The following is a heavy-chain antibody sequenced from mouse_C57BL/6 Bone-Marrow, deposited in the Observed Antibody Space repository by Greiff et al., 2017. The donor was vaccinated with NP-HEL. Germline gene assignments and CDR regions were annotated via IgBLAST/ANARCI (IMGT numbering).Heavy chain of an antibody. D-gene: IGHD1-1*01. CDR3: APLYYYGSSYYDY. V-gene: IGHV1-81*01. CDR1: GYTFTSYG. J-gene: IGHJ2*01. Sequence: QVQLQQSGAELARPGASVKLSCKASGYTFTSYGISWVKQRTGQGLEWIGEIYSRSGNYYFNEMFKGKATLTADKSSSTTYMELRSLTSEDSAVYFCAPLYYYGSSYYDYGGQGTTLSVSS. CDR2: IYSRSGNY.